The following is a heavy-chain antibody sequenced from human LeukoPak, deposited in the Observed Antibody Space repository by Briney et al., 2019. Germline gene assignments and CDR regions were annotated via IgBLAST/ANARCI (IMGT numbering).Heavy chain of an antibody. D-gene: IGHD3-10*01. CDR1: GGTFTTYA. Sequence: SVKVSCKASGGTFTTYAINWIRQAPGQGLEWMGLIIPRLGTSNYAQKFQGRVTITADESTSTAYMELSSLRSEDTAVYYCARQNYYGSGSYYYAHWGQGTLVTVSS. CDR3: ARQNYYGSGSYYYAH. J-gene: IGHJ4*02. CDR2: IIPRLGTS. V-gene: IGHV1-69*11.